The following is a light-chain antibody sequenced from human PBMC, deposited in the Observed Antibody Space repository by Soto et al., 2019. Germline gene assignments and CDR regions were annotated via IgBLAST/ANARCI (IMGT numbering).Light chain of an antibody. J-gene: IGKJ4*01. CDR1: QGVSSN. V-gene: IGKV3-15*01. Sequence: EIVMTQSPATLSVSPGERASLSCRASQGVSSNLAWYQQKPGQAPRLLIYGASTRATGIPARFSGSGSGTAFTLPISSLQSEDFAVYYCQQYNNWLSLTFGGGTKVDTK. CDR3: QQYNNWLSLT. CDR2: GAS.